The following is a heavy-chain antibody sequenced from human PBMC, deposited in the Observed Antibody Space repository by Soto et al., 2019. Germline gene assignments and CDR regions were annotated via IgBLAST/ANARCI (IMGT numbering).Heavy chain of an antibody. CDR1: GFTFSSYS. D-gene: IGHD2-15*01. V-gene: IGHV3-21*01. Sequence: PGGSLRLSCAASGFTFSSYSMSWVRQAPGKGLEWVSSISSSSSYIYYADSVKGRFTISRDNAKNSLYLQMNSLRAEDTAVYYCARVQVAATVDYWGQGTLVTVSS. J-gene: IGHJ4*02. CDR2: ISSSSSYI. CDR3: ARVQVAATVDY.